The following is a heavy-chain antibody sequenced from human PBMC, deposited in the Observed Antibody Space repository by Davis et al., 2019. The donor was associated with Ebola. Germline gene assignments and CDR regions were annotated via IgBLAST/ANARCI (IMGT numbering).Heavy chain of an antibody. V-gene: IGHV3-23*01. J-gene: IGHJ4*02. D-gene: IGHD6-19*01. CDR2: ISGSGGST. CDR3: AKTLEGSGWSYFDY. CDR1: GFTFSSYA. Sequence: GESLKISCAASGFTFSSYAMSWVRQAPGKGLEWVSAISGSGGSTYYADSVKGRFTISRDNSKNTLYLQMNSLRAEDTAVYYCAKTLEGSGWSYFDYWGQGTLVTVSS.